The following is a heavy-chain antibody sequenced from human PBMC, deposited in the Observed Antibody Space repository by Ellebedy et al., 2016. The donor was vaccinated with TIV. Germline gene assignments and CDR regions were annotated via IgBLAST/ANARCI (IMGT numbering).Heavy chain of an antibody. V-gene: IGHV3-33*01. D-gene: IGHD5-12*01. CDR2: MWHGGISK. Sequence: GESLKISCATSGFTFSSYAMHWVRQAPGKGLEWVAVMWHGGISKDYADSVKGRFASSGNNSKNTLYLQMNNLRVEDTAVYYCARGEYSGYAPPAYWGQGTLVIVSS. CDR1: GFTFSSYA. J-gene: IGHJ4*02. CDR3: ARGEYSGYAPPAY.